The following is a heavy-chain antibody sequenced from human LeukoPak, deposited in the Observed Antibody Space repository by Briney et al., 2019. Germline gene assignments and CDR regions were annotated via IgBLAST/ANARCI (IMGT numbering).Heavy chain of an antibody. CDR3: ARARDYGDYPPDY. V-gene: IGHV3-48*01. CDR2: IGGSGSTI. J-gene: IGHJ4*02. D-gene: IGHD4-17*01. Sequence: GGSLRLSCAASGFTFSTYSMNWVRQAPGKGLEWISYIGGSGSTIYYADSVKGRFTISRDNAKKLLYLQMSSLRAEDTAVYYCARARDYGDYPPDYWGQGTLVTVSS. CDR1: GFTFSTYS.